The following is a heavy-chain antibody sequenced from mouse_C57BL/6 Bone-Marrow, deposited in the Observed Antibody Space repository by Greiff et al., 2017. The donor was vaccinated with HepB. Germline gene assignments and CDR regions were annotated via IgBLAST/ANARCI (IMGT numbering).Heavy chain of an antibody. D-gene: IGHD1-2*01. CDR2: IDPANGNT. CDR1: GFNIKNTY. J-gene: IGHJ4*01. V-gene: IGHV14-3*01. CDR3: ARAFYYGPFYAMDY. Sequence: EVKLVESVAELVRPGASVKLSCTASGFNIKNTYMHWVKQRPEQGLEWIGRIDPANGNTKYAPKFQGKATITADTSSNTAYLQLSSLTSEDTAIYYCARAFYYGPFYAMDYWGQGTSVTVSS.